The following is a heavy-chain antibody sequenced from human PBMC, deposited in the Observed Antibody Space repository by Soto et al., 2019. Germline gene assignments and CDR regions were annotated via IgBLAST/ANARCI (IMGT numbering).Heavy chain of an antibody. Sequence: LRLSCAASGSTFSSYGMHWVRQAPGKGLEWVAVISYDGSNKYYADSVKGRFTISRDNSKNTLYLQMNSLRAEDTAVYYCAKDVVVGATTGLGDYYYYYGMDVWGQGTTVTVSS. D-gene: IGHD1-26*01. V-gene: IGHV3-30*18. CDR3: AKDVVVGATTGLGDYYYYYGMDV. CDR1: GSTFSSYG. CDR2: ISYDGSNK. J-gene: IGHJ6*02.